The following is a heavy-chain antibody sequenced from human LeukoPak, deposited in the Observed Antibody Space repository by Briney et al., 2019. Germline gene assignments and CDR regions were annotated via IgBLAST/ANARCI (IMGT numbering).Heavy chain of an antibody. Sequence: PSETLSLTCTVSGGSISSYYWSWIRQPPGKGPEWIGYIYYSGSTNYIPSLESRVTISVDTSKNQFSLKLSSVTAADTAVYYCARRDYYYGMDVWGQGTTVTVSS. J-gene: IGHJ6*02. V-gene: IGHV4-59*08. CDR3: ARRDYYYGMDV. CDR2: IYYSGST. CDR1: GGSISSYY.